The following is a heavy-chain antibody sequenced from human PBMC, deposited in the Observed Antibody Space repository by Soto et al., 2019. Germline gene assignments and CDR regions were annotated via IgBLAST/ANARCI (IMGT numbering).Heavy chain of an antibody. D-gene: IGHD3-10*01. CDR3: ARDAPTITMVRGVKNNWFDP. CDR1: GYTFTGYY. CDR2: INPSGGST. V-gene: IGHV1-46*01. J-gene: IGHJ5*02. Sequence: ASVKVSCKASGYTFTGYYMHWVRQAPGQGLEWMGIINPSGGSTSYAQKFQGRVTMTRDTSTSTVYMELSSLRSEDTAVYYCARDAPTITMVRGVKNNWFDPWGQGTLVTVSS.